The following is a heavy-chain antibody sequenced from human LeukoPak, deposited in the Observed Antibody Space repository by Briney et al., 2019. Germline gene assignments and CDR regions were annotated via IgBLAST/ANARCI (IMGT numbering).Heavy chain of an antibody. V-gene: IGHV3-53*01. CDR3: GGFEAAAGLDY. Sequence: PGGSLRLSCAASVFTVSTNFLNWVRQAPGEGLEWVSVIFSSGTTYYADSVKGRFTISRDKSKNTLYLQMNSLRAEDTAVYYCGGFEAAAGLDYWGQGTLVTVSS. CDR1: VFTVSTNF. CDR2: IFSSGTT. J-gene: IGHJ4*02. D-gene: IGHD6-13*01.